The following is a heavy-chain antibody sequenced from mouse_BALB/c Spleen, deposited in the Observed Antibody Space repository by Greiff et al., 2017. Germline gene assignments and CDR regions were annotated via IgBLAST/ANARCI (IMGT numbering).Heavy chain of an antibody. J-gene: IGHJ4*01. CDR2: IYPGNVNT. Sequence: QVQLKQSGPELVKPGASVRISCKASGYTFTSYYIHWVKQRPGQGLEWIGWIYPGNVNTKYNEKFKGKATLTADKSSSTAYMQLSSLTSEDSAVYFCARSITYAMDYWGQGTSVTVSS. D-gene: IGHD1-2*01. CDR1: GYTFTSYY. CDR3: ARSITYAMDY. V-gene: IGHV1S56*01.